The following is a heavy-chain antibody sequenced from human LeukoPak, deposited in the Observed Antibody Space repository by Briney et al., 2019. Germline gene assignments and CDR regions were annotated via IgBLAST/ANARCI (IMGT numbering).Heavy chain of an antibody. CDR1: GFTFSSYA. CDR3: ARDTDYGSGSYRDAFDI. Sequence: PGGSLRLSCAASGFTFSSYAMSWVRQAPGRGLEWVSYISSSSSTIYYADSVKGRFTISRDNAKNSLYLQMNSLRDEDTAVYYCARDTDYGSGSYRDAFDIWGQGTMVTVSS. V-gene: IGHV3-48*02. J-gene: IGHJ3*02. CDR2: ISSSSSTI. D-gene: IGHD3-10*01.